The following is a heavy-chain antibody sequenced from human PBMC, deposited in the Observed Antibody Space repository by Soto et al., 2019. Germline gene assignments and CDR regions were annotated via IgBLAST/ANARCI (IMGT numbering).Heavy chain of an antibody. CDR1: GFTVSSKY. Sequence: GGSLRLSCVASGFTVSSKYMSWVRQAPGKGLEWVSIIYSGGSTYYADSVKGRLTISRDNSKNTLYLQMNSLRAEDTAVYYCAVQYSGYTPFDYWGQGTLVTVSS. D-gene: IGHD5-12*01. CDR2: IYSGGST. CDR3: AVQYSGYTPFDY. V-gene: IGHV3-66*01. J-gene: IGHJ4*02.